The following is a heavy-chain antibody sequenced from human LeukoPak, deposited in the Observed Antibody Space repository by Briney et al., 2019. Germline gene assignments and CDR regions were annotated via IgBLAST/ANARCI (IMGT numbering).Heavy chain of an antibody. V-gene: IGHV3-30*18. CDR3: AKSSGWYRYYFDY. CDR1: GFTFNSYG. CDR2: ISYDGSNK. Sequence: GGSLRLSCAASGFTFNSYGMHWVRQAPGKGLEWEAVISYDGSNKYYADFVKGRFTISRDNSKNTLYLQMNSLRAEDTAVYYCAKSSGWYRYYFDYWGQGTLVTVSS. D-gene: IGHD6-19*01. J-gene: IGHJ4*02.